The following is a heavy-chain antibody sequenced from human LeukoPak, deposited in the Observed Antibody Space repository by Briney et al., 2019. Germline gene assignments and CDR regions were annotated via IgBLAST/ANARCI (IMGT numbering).Heavy chain of an antibody. D-gene: IGHD5-18*01. CDR1: GGSFSGYY. J-gene: IGHJ4*02. V-gene: IGHV4-34*01. Sequence: SETLSLTCAIYGGSFSGYYWSWIRQPPGKGLEWIGEINHSGSTNYNPSLKSRVTISVDTSKNQFSLKLSSVTAADTAVYYCARVKLLDTAMVDYWGQGTLVTVSS. CDR2: INHSGST. CDR3: ARVKLLDTAMVDY.